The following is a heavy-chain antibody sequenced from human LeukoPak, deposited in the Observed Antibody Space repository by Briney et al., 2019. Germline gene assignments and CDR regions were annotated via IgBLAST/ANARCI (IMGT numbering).Heavy chain of an antibody. CDR1: GYTFTSYY. V-gene: IGHV1-46*01. J-gene: IGHJ6*02. Sequence: ASVKVSCKASGYTFTSYYMHWVRQAPGQGLEWMGIINPSGGSTSYARKFQGRVTMTRDTSTSTVYMELSSLRSEDTAVYYCAREDSSGYYSGNYYYYGMDVWGQGTTVTVSS. D-gene: IGHD3-22*01. CDR3: AREDSSGYYSGNYYYYGMDV. CDR2: INPSGGST.